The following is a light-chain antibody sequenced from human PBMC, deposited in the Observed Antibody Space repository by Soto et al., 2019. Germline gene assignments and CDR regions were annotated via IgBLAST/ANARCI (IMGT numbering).Light chain of an antibody. Sequence: DIVMTQSPDSLAVSLGERATINCKSSQSLLYSSTNKNYLIWYQQKPGQRPKLLIYWASTRESGVTDRFSGSGSGTDFTLTISSLQAEDVAVYYCQQYYSTPLTFGQGTKLEI. CDR1: QSLLYSSTNKNY. J-gene: IGKJ2*01. CDR3: QQYYSTPLT. V-gene: IGKV4-1*01. CDR2: WAS.